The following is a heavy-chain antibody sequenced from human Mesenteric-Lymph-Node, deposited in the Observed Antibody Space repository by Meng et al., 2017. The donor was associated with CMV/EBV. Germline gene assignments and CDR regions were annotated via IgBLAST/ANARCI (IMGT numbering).Heavy chain of an antibody. CDR2: IYPGDSDT. Sequence: GESLKISCKGSGYSFTSYWIGWVRQMPGKGLEWMGIIYPGDSDTRYSPSFQGQVTISADKSISTAYLQWSSLKASDTAMYYCARHGYSSGWLAPGDYWGQGTLVTVSS. CDR3: ARHGYSSGWLAPGDY. J-gene: IGHJ4*02. CDR1: GYSFTSYW. D-gene: IGHD6-19*01. V-gene: IGHV5-51*01.